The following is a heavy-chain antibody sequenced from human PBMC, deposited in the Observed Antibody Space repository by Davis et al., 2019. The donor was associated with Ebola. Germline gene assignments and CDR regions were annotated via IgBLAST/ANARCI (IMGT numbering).Heavy chain of an antibody. CDR1: GGSISSYY. CDR3: ARDPDSSGYRGYFDY. CDR2: IYYSGST. D-gene: IGHD6-19*01. J-gene: IGHJ4*02. Sequence: MPSETLSLTCTVSGGSISSYYWSWIRQPPGKGLEWIGYIYYSGSTNYNPSLKSRVTISVDTSKNQFSLKLNSVTAADTAVYYCARDPDSSGYRGYFDYWGQGTLVTVSS. V-gene: IGHV4-59*12.